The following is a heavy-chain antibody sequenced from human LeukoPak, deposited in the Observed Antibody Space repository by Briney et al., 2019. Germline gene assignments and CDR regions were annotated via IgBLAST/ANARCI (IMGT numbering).Heavy chain of an antibody. Sequence: GGSLRLSCAASGFTFSSYAMSWVRQAPGKGLEWVSAISGSGGSTYYADSVKGRFTISRDNSKNTLYLQMNSLRAEDTAVYYCAKDLGVTIFGVVIGDDYWGQGTLVTVSS. CDR1: GFTFSSYA. J-gene: IGHJ4*02. D-gene: IGHD3-3*01. CDR2: ISGSGGST. CDR3: AKDLGVTIFGVVIGDDY. V-gene: IGHV3-23*01.